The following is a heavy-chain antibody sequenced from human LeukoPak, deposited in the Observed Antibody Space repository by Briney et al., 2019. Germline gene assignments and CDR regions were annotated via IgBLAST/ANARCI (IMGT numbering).Heavy chain of an antibody. D-gene: IGHD2-15*01. CDR1: GFTFSSYE. Sequence: QPGGSLRLSCAASGFTFSSYEMNWVRQAPGKGLEWVSYISSSGSTIYYADSVKGRFTISRDNAKNPLYLQMNSLRAEDTAVYYCAREVYCSGGSCYSGTDYWGQGTLVTVSS. CDR3: AREVYCSGGSCYSGTDY. J-gene: IGHJ4*02. V-gene: IGHV3-48*03. CDR2: ISSSGSTI.